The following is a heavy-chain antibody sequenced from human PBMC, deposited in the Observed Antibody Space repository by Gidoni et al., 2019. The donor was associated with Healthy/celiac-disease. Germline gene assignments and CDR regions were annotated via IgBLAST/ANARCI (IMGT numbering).Heavy chain of an antibody. CDR3: ARDARGGGYSYGYSTNWFDP. CDR1: GFTFRSYW. Sequence: EVQLVESGGGLVQPGGSLRLSCAASGFTFRSYWMHWVRQAPGKGLVWVSRINSDGSSTSYADSVKGRFTISRDNAKNTLYLQMNSLRAEDTAVYYCARDARGGGYSYGYSTNWFDPWGQGTLVTVSS. D-gene: IGHD5-18*01. V-gene: IGHV3-74*01. J-gene: IGHJ5*02. CDR2: INSDGSST.